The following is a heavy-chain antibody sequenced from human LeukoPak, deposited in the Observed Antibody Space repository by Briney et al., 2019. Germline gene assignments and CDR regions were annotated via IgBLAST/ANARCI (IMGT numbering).Heavy chain of an antibody. CDR2: IRYDGSDK. V-gene: IGHV3-30*02. D-gene: IGHD3-22*01. J-gene: IGHJ4*02. CDR3: AIDPQHSSGYYYVY. CDR1: GFTFSPYG. Sequence: GGSLRLSCAASGFTFSPYGMHWVRQTPGKGLEWVAFIRYDGSDKHYADSVKGRFTISRDNSKNTVFLHMNSLRVEDTAVYNCAIDPQHSSGYYYVYWGQGILVTVSS.